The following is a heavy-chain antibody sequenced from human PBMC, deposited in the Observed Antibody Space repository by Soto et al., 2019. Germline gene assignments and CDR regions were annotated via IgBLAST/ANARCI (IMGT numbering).Heavy chain of an antibody. CDR1: GGSFSDYY. V-gene: IGHV4-34*01. CDR3: ARASGYCSGGSCPVGWFDP. CDR2: IYYSGST. J-gene: IGHJ5*02. Sequence: SETLSLTCAVYGGSFSDYYWSWIRQHPGKGLEWIGYIYYSGSTYYNPSLKSRVTMSVDRSKNQFSLKLSSVTAADTAVYYCARASGYCSGGSCPVGWFDPWGQGTLVTVSS. D-gene: IGHD2-15*01.